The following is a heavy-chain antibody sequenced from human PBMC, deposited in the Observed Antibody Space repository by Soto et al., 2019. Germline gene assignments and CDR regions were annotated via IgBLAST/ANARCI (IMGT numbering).Heavy chain of an antibody. V-gene: IGHV1-18*01. CDR2: ISAYNGNT. D-gene: IGHD3-10*01. CDR1: GYTFTSYG. Sequence: ASVKFSCKASGYTFTSYGISWVRQAPGQGLEWMGWISAYNGNTNYAQKLQGRVTMTTXPXXSXXXMXLXXLRXDXTAVYYCAVKQVRGVELVDYWGQGTLVTVSS. J-gene: IGHJ4*02. CDR3: AVKQVRGVELVDY.